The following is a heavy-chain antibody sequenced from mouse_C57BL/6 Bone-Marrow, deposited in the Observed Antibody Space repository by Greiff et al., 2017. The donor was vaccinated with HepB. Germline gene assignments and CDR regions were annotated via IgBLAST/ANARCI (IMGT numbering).Heavy chain of an antibody. CDR2: IYPRSGNT. Sequence: QVQLQQSGAELARPGASVKLSCKASGYTFTSYGIGWVKQSTGQGLEWIGEIYPRSGNTYYNEKFKGKATLTADKSSSTAYMELRSLTSEDSAVYFWARGDLGRRFYWYVDVWGTGTTVTVSA. CDR3: ARGDLGRRFYWYVDV. V-gene: IGHV1-81*01. D-gene: IGHD4-1*01. J-gene: IGHJ1*03. CDR1: GYTFTSYG.